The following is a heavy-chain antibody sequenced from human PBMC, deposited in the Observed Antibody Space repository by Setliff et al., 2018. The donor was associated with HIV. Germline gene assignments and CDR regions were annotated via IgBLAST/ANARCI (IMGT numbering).Heavy chain of an antibody. D-gene: IGHD2-15*01. CDR1: GFTFSDYY. J-gene: IGHJ6*03. CDR2: VRPYNADK. Sequence: ASVKVSCKASGFTFSDYYMHWVRQAPGQGLEWMGWVRPYNADKNYAQKFQGRVTMTSDTSISTAYLELSGLTSDDTAIYYCARGRAYCSSGSCYRPLVYYFYYMDVWGTGTTVTV. CDR3: ARGRAYCSSGSCYRPLVYYFYYMDV. V-gene: IGHV1-2*02.